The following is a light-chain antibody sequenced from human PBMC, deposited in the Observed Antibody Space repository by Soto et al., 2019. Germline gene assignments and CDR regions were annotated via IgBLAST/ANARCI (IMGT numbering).Light chain of an antibody. CDR3: QQYGSSPRT. CDR1: QSIRSN. J-gene: IGKJ1*01. V-gene: IGKV3-20*01. Sequence: TQTPYTLSAAVGDRVSSTPRHSQSIRSNLAWYQQKPGQAPRLLIYGASSRATGIPDRFSGSGSGRDFTLTISRLEPEDFAVYYCQQYGSSPRTCRQGTKVDIK. CDR2: GAS.